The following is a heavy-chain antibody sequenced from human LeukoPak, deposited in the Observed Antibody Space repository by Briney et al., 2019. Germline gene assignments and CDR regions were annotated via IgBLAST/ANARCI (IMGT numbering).Heavy chain of an antibody. D-gene: IGHD6-19*01. CDR1: GCTFSSYA. CDR2: IIPIFGTA. Sequence: SVKVSCKASGCTFSSYAISWVRQAPGQGLECMGGIIPIFGTANYAQKFQGRVTITADESTSTAYMELSSLRSEDTAVYYCATRGYGSGWYGPNINFDYWGQGTLVTVSS. CDR3: ATRGYGSGWYGPNINFDY. V-gene: IGHV1-69*13. J-gene: IGHJ4*02.